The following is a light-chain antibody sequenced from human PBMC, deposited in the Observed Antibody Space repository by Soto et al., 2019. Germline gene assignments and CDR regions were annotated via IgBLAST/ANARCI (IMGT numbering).Light chain of an antibody. CDR1: QSVSSSY. V-gene: IGKV3-20*01. CDR3: QQCGTSPPST. Sequence: EIVLTQSPGTLSLSPGERATLSCRASQSVSSSYLAWYQQKPGQAPRLLINGASSRATGIPDRFSGSGSGTDFTLTISRLEPEDFAVYYCQQCGTSPPSTFGQGTRLEIK. J-gene: IGKJ5*01. CDR2: GAS.